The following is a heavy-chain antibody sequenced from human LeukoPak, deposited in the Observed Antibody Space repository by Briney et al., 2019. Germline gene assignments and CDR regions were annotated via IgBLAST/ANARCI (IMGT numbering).Heavy chain of an antibody. Sequence: SETLSLTCTVSGYSISSGYYWGWIRQPPGKGLEWIGSIYHSGSTYYNPSLKSRVTISVDTSKNQFSLKLSSVTAADTAVYYCARGGLAVAVGYFDYWGQGTLVTVSS. D-gene: IGHD6-19*01. CDR1: GYSISSGYY. CDR3: ARGGLAVAVGYFDY. J-gene: IGHJ4*02. V-gene: IGHV4-38-2*02. CDR2: IYHSGST.